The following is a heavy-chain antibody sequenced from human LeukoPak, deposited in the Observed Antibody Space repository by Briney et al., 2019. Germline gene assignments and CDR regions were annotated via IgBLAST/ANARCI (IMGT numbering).Heavy chain of an antibody. CDR2: ISGSGGST. V-gene: IGHV3-23*01. D-gene: IGHD3-10*01. CDR3: ATGLLWFGRDYYYYGMDV. J-gene: IGHJ6*02. Sequence: PGGSLRLSCAASGFTFSSYAMSWVRQAPGKGLEWVSAISGSGGSTYYADSVKGRSTISRDNSKNTLYLQMNSLRAEDTAVYYCATGLLWFGRDYYYYGMDVWGQGTTVTVSS. CDR1: GFTFSSYA.